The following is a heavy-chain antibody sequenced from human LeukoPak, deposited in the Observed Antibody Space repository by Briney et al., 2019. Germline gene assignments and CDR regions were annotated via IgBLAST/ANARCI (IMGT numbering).Heavy chain of an antibody. CDR2: INHSGST. J-gene: IGHJ6*02. CDR3: ERTPNYYYYGMNV. CDR1: GGSFIGYY. Sequence: SETLSHTCAVYGGSFIGYYWSWIREPPGKGLEWIGEINHSGSTNYNPSLKSRVTISVDTSKNQFSLKLSSVTAADTAVYYCERTPNYYYYGMNVWGQGTTVTVSS. V-gene: IGHV4-34*01.